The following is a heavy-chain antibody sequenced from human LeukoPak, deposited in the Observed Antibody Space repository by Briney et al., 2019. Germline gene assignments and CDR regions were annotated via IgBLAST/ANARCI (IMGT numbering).Heavy chain of an antibody. CDR1: GFTFSSYA. CDR3: AKLGTRGFYFDY. CDR2: ISGSGGST. V-gene: IGHV3-23*01. D-gene: IGHD3-16*01. J-gene: IGHJ4*02. Sequence: GSLRLSCAASGFTFSSYAMSWVRQAPGKGLEWVSAISGSGGSTYYADSVKGRFTISRDNSKNTLCLQMNSLRAEDTAVYYCAKLGTRGFYFDYWGQGTLVTVSS.